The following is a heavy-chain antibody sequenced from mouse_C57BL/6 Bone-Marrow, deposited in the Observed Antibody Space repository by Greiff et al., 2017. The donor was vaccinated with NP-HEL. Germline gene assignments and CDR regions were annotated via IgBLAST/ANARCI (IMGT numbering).Heavy chain of an antibody. V-gene: IGHV1-76*01. CDR2: IYPGSGNT. CDR1: GYTFTDYY. Sequence: QVTLKESGAELVRPGASVKLSCKASGYTFTDYYINWVKQRPGQGLEWIARIYPGSGNTYYNEKFKGKATLTAEKSSSTAYMQLSSLTSEDSAVYFCGGGYYVRYAMDYWGQGTSVTVSS. D-gene: IGHD2-3*01. CDR3: GGGYYVRYAMDY. J-gene: IGHJ4*01.